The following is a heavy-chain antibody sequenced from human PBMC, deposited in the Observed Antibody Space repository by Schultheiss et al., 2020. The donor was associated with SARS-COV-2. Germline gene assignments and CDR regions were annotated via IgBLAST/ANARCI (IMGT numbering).Heavy chain of an antibody. V-gene: IGHV4-39*07. CDR2: IYHSGST. J-gene: IGHJ6*02. CDR1: GGSISSSSYY. D-gene: IGHD3-10*01. Sequence: SETLSLTCTVSGGSISSSSYYWGWIRQPPGKGLEWIGEIYHSGSTNYNPSLKSRVTISVDTSKNQFSLKLSSVTAADTAVYYCARDSYYGSGSYYYYYGMDVWGQGTTVTVSS. CDR3: ARDSYYGSGSYYYYYGMDV.